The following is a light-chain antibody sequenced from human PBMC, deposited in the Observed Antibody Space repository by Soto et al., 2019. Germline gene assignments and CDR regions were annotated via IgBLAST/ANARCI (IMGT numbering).Light chain of an antibody. CDR1: QSISSW. V-gene: IGKV1-5*01. J-gene: IGKJ5*01. Sequence: DIQMTQSPSTLSASVGDRVTITCRASQSISSWLAWYQQKPGKAPKLLIYDASSLESGVPSRFSGSGSGTDVTLTISSLQPDDFATYYCHQYQSYSFGQWTRL. CDR3: HQYQSYS. CDR2: DAS.